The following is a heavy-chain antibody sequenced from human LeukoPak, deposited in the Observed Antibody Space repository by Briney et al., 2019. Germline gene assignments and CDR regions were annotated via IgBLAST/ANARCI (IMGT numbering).Heavy chain of an antibody. CDR2: ISYDGTNK. D-gene: IGHD1-26*01. J-gene: IGHJ4*02. CDR1: GFIFSSYA. CDR3: ARDLVGPGYYFDY. Sequence: GGSLRLSCAASGFIFSSYAMHWVRQAPGKGLEWVAVISYDGTNKYYADSVKGRFTISRDNSENTLYLQMSSLRAEDTAVYYCARDLVGPGYYFDYWGQGTLVTVSS. V-gene: IGHV3-30-3*01.